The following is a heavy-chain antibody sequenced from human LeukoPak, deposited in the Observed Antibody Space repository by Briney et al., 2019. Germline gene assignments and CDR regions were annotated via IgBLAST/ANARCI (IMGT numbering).Heavy chain of an antibody. CDR2: IYYSGST. CDR3: ARCYGDYVGPYYFDY. V-gene: IGHV4-59*01. CDR1: GGSISSYY. J-gene: IGHJ4*02. D-gene: IGHD4-17*01. Sequence: KPSETLSLTCTVPGGSISSYYWSWIRQPPGKGLEWIGYIYYSGSTNYNPSLKSRVTISVDTSKNQFSLKLSSVTAADTAVYYCARCYGDYVGPYYFDYWGQGTLVTVSS.